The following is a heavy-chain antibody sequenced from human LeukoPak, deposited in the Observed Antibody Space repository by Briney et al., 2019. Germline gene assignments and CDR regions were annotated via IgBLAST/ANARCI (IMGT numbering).Heavy chain of an antibody. CDR1: GYTFTSYG. Sequence: ASVKVSCKASGYTFTSYGISWVRQAPGQGLEWMGWISAYNGNTNYAQKLQGRVTMTTDTSTSTAYMELSSLRSEDAAVYYCARVGGDYSYYYMDVWGKGTTVTISS. CDR2: ISAYNGNT. D-gene: IGHD2-15*01. CDR3: ARVGGDYSYYYMDV. J-gene: IGHJ6*03. V-gene: IGHV1-18*01.